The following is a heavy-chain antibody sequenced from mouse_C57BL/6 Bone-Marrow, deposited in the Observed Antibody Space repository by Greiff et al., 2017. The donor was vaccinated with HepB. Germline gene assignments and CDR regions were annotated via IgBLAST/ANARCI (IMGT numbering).Heavy chain of an antibody. CDR2: IHPSDSDT. J-gene: IGHJ1*03. CDR1: GYTFTSYW. CDR3: AIDYDPRYWYFDV. D-gene: IGHD2-4*01. Sequence: QVQLQQPGAELVKPGASVKVSCKASGYTFTSYWMHWVKQRPGQGLEWIGRIHPSDSDTNYNQKFKGTATLTVDKSSSTAYMQLSILTAEDSAVYYCAIDYDPRYWYFDVWGTGTTVTVSS. V-gene: IGHV1-74*01.